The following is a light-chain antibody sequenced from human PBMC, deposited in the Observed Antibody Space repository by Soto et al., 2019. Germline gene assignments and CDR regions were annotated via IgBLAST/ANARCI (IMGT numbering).Light chain of an antibody. V-gene: IGKV1-5*01. J-gene: IGKJ2*01. CDR1: QSIRTW. Sequence: DIQMTQSPSTLSASVGDRVTITCRASQSIRTWLAWYQEKPGKAPKLLIYDGSSLGSGVPSRFSGSGSGTEFTLTISSLQAEDFATYYCQQYNANFDQGTRLEIK. CDR3: QQYNAN. CDR2: DGS.